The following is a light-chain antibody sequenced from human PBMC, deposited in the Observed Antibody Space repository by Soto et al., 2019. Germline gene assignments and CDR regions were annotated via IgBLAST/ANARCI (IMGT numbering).Light chain of an antibody. J-gene: IGLJ2*01. V-gene: IGLV2-14*01. CDR3: SSYTTSTSFIL. CDR2: EVS. CDR1: SSDIGNYDF. Sequence: PALTQPASVSGSPGQSITISCTGTSSDIGNYDFVSWYQQVPGTAPKAMIYEVSSRPSGVSNRFSGSKSGNTASLTISGLQAEDEAYYYCSSYTTSTSFILFGGGTKLTVL.